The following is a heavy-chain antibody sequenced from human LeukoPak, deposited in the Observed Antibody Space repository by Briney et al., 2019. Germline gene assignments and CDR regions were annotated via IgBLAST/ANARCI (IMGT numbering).Heavy chain of an antibody. J-gene: IGHJ4*02. V-gene: IGHV3-33*01. CDR2: IWYDGSNK. CDR3: ARGGSSWPGTDY. Sequence: GGSLTLSCAASGFTFSSHGMHWVRQAPGKGLEWVAVIWYDGSNKYYADSVKGRFTISRDNSKNTLYLQMNSLRAEDTAVYYCARGGSSWPGTDYWGQGTLVTVSS. D-gene: IGHD6-13*01. CDR1: GFTFSSHG.